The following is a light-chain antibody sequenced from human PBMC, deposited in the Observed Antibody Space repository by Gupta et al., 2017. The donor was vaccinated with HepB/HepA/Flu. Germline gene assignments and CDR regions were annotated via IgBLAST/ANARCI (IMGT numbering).Light chain of an antibody. Sequence: EIVLTQPPGTLSLSPGERATLSCRTSQSVSNNYLGWYQQKPGQAPRLLIYGATSRATGIPDRFSGSGSGTDFTLTISRLEPEDFAVYYCQQYGSSLTWTFGQGTKVEIK. J-gene: IGKJ1*01. CDR1: QSVSNNY. V-gene: IGKV3-20*01. CDR2: GAT. CDR3: QQYGSSLTWT.